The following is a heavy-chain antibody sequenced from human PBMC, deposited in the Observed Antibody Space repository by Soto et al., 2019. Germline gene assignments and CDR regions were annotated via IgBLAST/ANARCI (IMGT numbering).Heavy chain of an antibody. J-gene: IGHJ4*02. D-gene: IGHD3-10*01. CDR3: ARDAPMAERPLDY. CDR2: INHSGST. CDR1: GGSFSGYY. Sequence: SETLSLTCAVYGGSFSGYYWSWIRQPPGKGLEWIGEINHSGSTYYNPSLKSRVTISVDTSKNQFSLKLSSVTAADTAVYYCARDAPMAERPLDYWGQGTLVTVSS. V-gene: IGHV4-34*01.